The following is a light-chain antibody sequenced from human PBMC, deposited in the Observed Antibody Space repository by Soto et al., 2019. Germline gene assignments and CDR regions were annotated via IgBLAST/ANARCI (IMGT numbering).Light chain of an antibody. V-gene: IGKV1-5*01. J-gene: IGKJ1*01. CDR1: QRVSGW. Sequence: DIQMTQSPSTLSASVGDTVTVTCRASQRVSGWLAWYQQQPGEAPKLLIYDASALPRGVPARFSGSGSGTKFTLTIASLQPDDFATYYCKQYEAFSGTFGPGTKVEN. CDR2: DAS. CDR3: KQYEAFSGT.